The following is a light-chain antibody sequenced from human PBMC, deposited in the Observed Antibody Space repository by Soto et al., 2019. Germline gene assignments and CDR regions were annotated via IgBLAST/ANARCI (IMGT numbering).Light chain of an antibody. J-gene: IGKJ2*01. Sequence: DVVMTQSPLSLPVTLGQPASISCRSSQSLVYSDGNTYLNWFPQRPGQSPRRLLYKVPNRDSGVPDRFSGSGSGTDFTLKISRVEAEDVGVYYCMQGTHWPRYTFGQGTKLEI. CDR2: KVP. V-gene: IGKV2-30*01. CDR1: QSLVYSDGNTY. CDR3: MQGTHWPRYT.